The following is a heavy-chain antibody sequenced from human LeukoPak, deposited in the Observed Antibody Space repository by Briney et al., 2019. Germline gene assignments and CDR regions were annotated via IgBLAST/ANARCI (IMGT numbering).Heavy chain of an antibody. Sequence: GGSLRVSCAASGFTFSNYAMSWVRQAPGKGLEWVSGINGNGGSTYNADSVKGRFTISRDNSKNTLYLQMNSLRAEDTAVYYCAKGGLVHPLHIWGQGTMVTVSS. V-gene: IGHV3-23*01. CDR1: GFTFSNYA. CDR3: AKGGLVHPLHI. J-gene: IGHJ3*02. D-gene: IGHD3/OR15-3a*01. CDR2: INGNGGST.